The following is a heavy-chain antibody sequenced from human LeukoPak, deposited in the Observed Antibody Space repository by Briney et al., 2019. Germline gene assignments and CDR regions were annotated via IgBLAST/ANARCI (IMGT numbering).Heavy chain of an antibody. J-gene: IGHJ5*02. CDR2: IYTSGAT. V-gene: IGHV4-4*07. Sequence: SETLSLTCTVSGGSISSYYWKWIRHPAGKGLEWIGRIYTSGATKYTPSLKSRVTMSVDTSKNQFSLKLSSVTAADTAVYYCARGGVPGAGNWFDPWGQGTLVTVSS. CDR1: GGSISSYY. D-gene: IGHD2-2*01. CDR3: ARGGVPGAGNWFDP.